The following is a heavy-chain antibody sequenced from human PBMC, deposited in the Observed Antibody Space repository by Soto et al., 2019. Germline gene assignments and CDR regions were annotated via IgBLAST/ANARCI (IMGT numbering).Heavy chain of an antibody. CDR3: VRSMHLSPLDS. CDR2: INTDGSVA. Sequence: EVQLVESGGGLVQPGESLRLSCAASGLTFRSYWMHWVRQAPGKGLVWVSRINTDGSVAMYVDSVKGRFTISRDNAKNTLYLHMNSLRAEDTAVYYCVRSMHLSPLDSWRQGTLVTVSS. J-gene: IGHJ4*02. D-gene: IGHD2-8*01. CDR1: GLTFRSYW. V-gene: IGHV3-74*03.